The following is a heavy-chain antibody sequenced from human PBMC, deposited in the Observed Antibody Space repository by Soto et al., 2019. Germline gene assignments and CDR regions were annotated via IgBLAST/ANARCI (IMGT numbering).Heavy chain of an antibody. D-gene: IGHD3-10*01. Sequence: VQLVESGGGVVQPGRSLRLSCAASGFTFSTSAMHWVRQAPGKGLEWVAFIWYDGSNKYYADSVKDRFTISRDTSNNTLYLQMNILRAEDTAVYYCARDLKKGSYFDYWGQGTLVTVSS. J-gene: IGHJ4*02. CDR2: IWYDGSNK. V-gene: IGHV3-33*01. CDR1: GFTFSTSA. CDR3: ARDLKKGSYFDY.